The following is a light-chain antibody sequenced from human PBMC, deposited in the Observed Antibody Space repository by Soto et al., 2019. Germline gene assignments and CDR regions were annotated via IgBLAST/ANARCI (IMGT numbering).Light chain of an antibody. CDR2: GAS. CDR1: QSVSSSY. V-gene: IGKV3-20*01. CDR3: QQYVTSPLT. J-gene: IGKJ4*01. Sequence: EIVLTQSTGTLSLSPGERATLSCRASQSVSSSYLAWYQQKPGQAPRLLIYGASSRATGIPDRFSGSGSGTDFTLTISRLEPEDFAVYYCQQYVTSPLTFGGGTKVEIK.